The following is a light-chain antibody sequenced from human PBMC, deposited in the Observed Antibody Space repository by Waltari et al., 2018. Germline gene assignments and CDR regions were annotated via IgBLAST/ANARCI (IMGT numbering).Light chain of an antibody. V-gene: IGLV2-14*01. J-gene: IGLJ1*01. CDR3: SSYTTSSAPGV. CDR2: EFS. CDR1: DSDVGAYDF. Sequence: QSALTQPASVSGSPGQSITISCSGTDSDVGAYDFVSWYQQHPGKAPHLIIYEFSNRRSGISNRFSASKSGNTASLTISGLQAEDEADYYCSSYTTSSAPGVFGTGTRVTVL.